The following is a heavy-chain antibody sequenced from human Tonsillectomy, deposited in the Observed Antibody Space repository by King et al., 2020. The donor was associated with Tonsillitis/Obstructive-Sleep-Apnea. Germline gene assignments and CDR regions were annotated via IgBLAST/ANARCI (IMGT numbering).Heavy chain of an antibody. V-gene: IGHV3-7*04. D-gene: IGHD2-2*01. Sequence: QLVQSGGGLVQPGGSLRLSCAASGFTFSKYWMTWVRQAPGKGLEGWANIKQDGSVKHYVDSAEGRFTISRDHAKNSLHLQMNSLRAEDTAVYYCARDDGYCNTTRCYDAFDIWGQGTKVTVST. J-gene: IGHJ3*02. CDR2: IKQDGSVK. CDR1: GFTFSKYW. CDR3: ARDDGYCNTTRCYDAFDI.